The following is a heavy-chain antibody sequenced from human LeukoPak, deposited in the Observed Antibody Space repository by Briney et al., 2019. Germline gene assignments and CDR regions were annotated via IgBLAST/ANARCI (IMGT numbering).Heavy chain of an antibody. CDR1: GYTFTSYD. D-gene: IGHD3-22*01. V-gene: IGHV1-8*01. Sequence: ASVKVSRKASGYTFTSYDINWVRQATGQGLEWMGWMNPNSGNTGSAQRFQGRVTMTRNTSISTAYMELSSLRSEDTAVYYCARVPYYYDSSGGDYWGQGTLVTVSS. CDR2: MNPNSGNT. CDR3: ARVPYYYDSSGGDY. J-gene: IGHJ4*02.